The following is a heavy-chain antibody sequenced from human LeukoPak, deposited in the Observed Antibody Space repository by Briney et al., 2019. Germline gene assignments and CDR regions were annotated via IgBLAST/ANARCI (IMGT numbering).Heavy chain of an antibody. CDR1: GFTFSSYA. CDR2: ISGSGGST. CDR3: AKAHYDSSGYYYAFDY. Sequence: GGSLRLSCAASGFTFSSYAMSWVRQAPGKGLEWVSAISGSGGSTYYADSVKGRFTISRDNSKNTLYLQMNSLRAEDTAVYYCAKAHYDSSGYYYAFDYWGQGTLVSVSS. D-gene: IGHD3-22*01. V-gene: IGHV3-23*01. J-gene: IGHJ4*02.